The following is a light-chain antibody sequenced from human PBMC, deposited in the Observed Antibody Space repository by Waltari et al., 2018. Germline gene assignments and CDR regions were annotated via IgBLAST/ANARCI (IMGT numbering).Light chain of an antibody. CDR3: CSFAMAGTWL. V-gene: IGLV2-23*01. CDR2: EAS. J-gene: IGLJ2*01. Sequence: QSALTQPASVSAAPGQSITLSCTGSSSAVGPFYLLFWYQQYPGKAPKLMIFEASKRPSGVSNRFSGSKSGNTASLMISGLQTEDEADYYCCSFAMAGTWLFGGGTKVTVL. CDR1: SSAVGPFYL.